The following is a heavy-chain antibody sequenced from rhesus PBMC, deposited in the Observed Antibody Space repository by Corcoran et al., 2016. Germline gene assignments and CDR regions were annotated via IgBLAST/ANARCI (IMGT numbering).Heavy chain of an antibody. V-gene: IGHV4-165*01. CDR3: ARTPWGFSRFDY. Sequence: QVQLQESGPGLVKPSETLSLTCAVSGGSFSGYYWGWIRQPPGKGLEWIGYISGSSGGTDYTPALEGRVTISTDTSKTQFSLKLSSVTAADTAVYYCARTPWGFSRFDYWGQGVLVTVSS. CDR1: GGSFSGYY. J-gene: IGHJ4*01. D-gene: IGHD7-45*01. CDR2: ISGSSGGT.